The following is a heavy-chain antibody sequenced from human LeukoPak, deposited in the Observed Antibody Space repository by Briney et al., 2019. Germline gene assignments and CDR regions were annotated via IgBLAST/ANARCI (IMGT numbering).Heavy chain of an antibody. CDR2: ISYIGST. Sequence: SETLSLTCTVSGDSISSHYWSWIRQPPGKGLEWIGYISYIGSTNHNPSLKSRVTMSLDTSKNQVSLRLSPVTAADTAVYYCARDGEFALDYWGQGTLVTVSS. CDR3: ARDGEFALDY. J-gene: IGHJ4*02. V-gene: IGHV4-59*11. D-gene: IGHD3-10*01. CDR1: GDSISSHY.